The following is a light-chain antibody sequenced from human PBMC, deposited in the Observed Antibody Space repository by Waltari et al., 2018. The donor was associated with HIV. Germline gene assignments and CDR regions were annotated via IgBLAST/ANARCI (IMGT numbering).Light chain of an antibody. Sequence: QTVVTQEPSFSVSPGGTVTLTCGLSSCSVSTSSYPSWYQQTPGQAPRTLIHSTNTRSSGVPDRFSGSILGNKAALTITGAQEDDESDYYCVLYMGTGIWVFGGGTKLTVL. V-gene: IGLV8-61*01. J-gene: IGLJ3*02. CDR1: SCSVSTSSY. CDR3: VLYMGTGIWV. CDR2: STN.